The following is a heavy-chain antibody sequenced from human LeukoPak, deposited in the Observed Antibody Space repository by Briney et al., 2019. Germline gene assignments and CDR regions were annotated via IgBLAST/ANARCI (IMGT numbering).Heavy chain of an antibody. CDR3: ARARIAAAANWFDP. V-gene: IGHV4-34*01. J-gene: IGHJ5*02. CDR2: INHSGST. Sequence: SETLSLTCAVYGGSFSGYYWSWIRQPPGKGLEWIGEINHSGSTNYNPSLKSRVTISVDTSKNQFSLKLSSVTAADTAAYYCARARIAAAANWFDPWGQGTLVTVSS. CDR1: GGSFSGYY. D-gene: IGHD6-13*01.